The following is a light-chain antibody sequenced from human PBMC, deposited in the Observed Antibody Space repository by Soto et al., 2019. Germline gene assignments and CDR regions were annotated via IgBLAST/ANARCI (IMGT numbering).Light chain of an antibody. Sequence: QSVLTQTASVSGSPGQSITISCTGTSSDVGGYNYVSWYQQHPGKAPKLMIYDVSNRPSGVSNRFSGSKSGNTASLTISGLQAEDEADYCCTSYTSSGALVFGGGTKLTVL. V-gene: IGLV2-14*01. CDR1: SSDVGGYNY. J-gene: IGLJ2*01. CDR2: DVS. CDR3: TSYTSSGALV.